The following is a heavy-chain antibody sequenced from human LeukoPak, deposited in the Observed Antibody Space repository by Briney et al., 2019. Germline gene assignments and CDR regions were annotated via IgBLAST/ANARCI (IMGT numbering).Heavy chain of an antibody. D-gene: IGHD1-1*01. J-gene: IGHJ4*02. Sequence: GGSLRLSCAASGFTFNNYIMNWVRQAPGKGLEWVSSISSSSDYIYYADSVKGRFTISRDNAKNSLYLQMNSLRAEDTAVYYCARGPKTGIVAPVDYWGQGTLVTVSS. CDR3: ARGPKTGIVAPVDY. CDR2: ISSSSDYI. CDR1: GFTFNNYI. V-gene: IGHV3-21*01.